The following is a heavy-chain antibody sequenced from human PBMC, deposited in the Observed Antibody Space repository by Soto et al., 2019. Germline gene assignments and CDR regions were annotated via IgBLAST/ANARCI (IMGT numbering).Heavy chain of an antibody. CDR3: ARGGGLRGYYFDY. J-gene: IGHJ4*02. CDR1: GGSFSGYY. D-gene: IGHD4-17*01. CDR2: INHSGST. Sequence: QVQLQQWGAGLLKPSETLSLTCAAYGGSFSGYYWSWIRQPPGKGLEWIGEINHSGSTNYNPSLKSRVTISVDTSKNQFSLKLSSVTAADTAVYYCARGGGLRGYYFDYWGQGTLVTVSS. V-gene: IGHV4-34*01.